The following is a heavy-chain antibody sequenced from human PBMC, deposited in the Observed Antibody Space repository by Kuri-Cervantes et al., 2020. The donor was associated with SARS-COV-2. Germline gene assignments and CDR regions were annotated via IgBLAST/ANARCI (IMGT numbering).Heavy chain of an antibody. V-gene: IGHV3-48*03. CDR3: ARGSGGSYNLNFDY. D-gene: IGHD2-15*01. CDR2: ISSTGYTI. Sequence: GGSLRLSCVVSGFTFSDYEMNWVRQAPGKGLEWVSYISSTGYTIYYADSVKGRFTISRDNAKNSLYLQMNSRRAEDTAVYYCARGSGGSYNLNFDYWGQGTLVTVSS. J-gene: IGHJ4*02. CDR1: GFTFSDYE.